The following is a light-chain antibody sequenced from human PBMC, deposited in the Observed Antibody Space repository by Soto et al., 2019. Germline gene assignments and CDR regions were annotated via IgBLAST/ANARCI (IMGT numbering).Light chain of an antibody. CDR3: QQYDNGSWT. Sequence: DIQMTQSPSTLSASVGDRVIITCRASQSISSWLAWYQQKPGKAPNLLIYKASTLKSGVPSRFSGSGSGREFTLTISSLQPDDFATEYCQQYDNGSWTFGQGTKVEIK. CDR1: QSISSW. J-gene: IGKJ1*01. CDR2: KAS. V-gene: IGKV1-5*03.